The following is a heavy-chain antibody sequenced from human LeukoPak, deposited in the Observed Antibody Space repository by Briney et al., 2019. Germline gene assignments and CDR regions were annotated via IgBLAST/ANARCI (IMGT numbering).Heavy chain of an antibody. CDR3: ARSLGCSSSSCYMDY. J-gene: IGHJ4*02. V-gene: IGHV3-7*01. CDR1: GFTFTTYW. CDR2: IGQDESEK. Sequence: GGSLRLSCAASGFTFTTYWTSWVRQAPGKGLEWVANIGQDESEKYYVDSVKGRFTISRDNTKKSLYLQMNSLRAEDTAVYYCARSLGCSSSSCYMDYWGQGTLVTVSS. D-gene: IGHD2-2*02.